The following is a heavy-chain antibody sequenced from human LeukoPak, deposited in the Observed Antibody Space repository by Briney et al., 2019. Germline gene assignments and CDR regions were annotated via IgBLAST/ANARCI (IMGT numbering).Heavy chain of an antibody. CDR1: GGSINSHY. V-gene: IGHV4-59*08. Sequence: SETLSLTCTVSGGSINSHYWSWIRQSPGKGLEWIRDIYYSGSTKYNPSFKSRVTISVDTPKNDLSLRLTSVLAADTAIYYCVRRDNTGWNYFDCWGQGILVTASS. CDR3: VRRDNTGWNYFDC. J-gene: IGHJ4*02. D-gene: IGHD6-19*01. CDR2: IYYSGST.